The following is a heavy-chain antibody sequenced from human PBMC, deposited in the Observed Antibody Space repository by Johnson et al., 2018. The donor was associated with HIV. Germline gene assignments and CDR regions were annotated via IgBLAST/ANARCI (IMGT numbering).Heavy chain of an antibody. V-gene: IGHV3-74*02. CDR2: INSDGRST. J-gene: IGHJ3*02. CDR3: AARIAVADDDAFDI. CDR1: GFTFSTNW. Sequence: MLLVESGGGVVQPGRSLRLSCVGSGFTFSTNWMHWVRQAPGKGLVWVSRINSDGRSTSYAESVQGRFTISRDNAKNTLYLQMDSLGAEDTAVYYCAARIAVADDDAFDIWGQGTMVTVSS. D-gene: IGHD6-19*01.